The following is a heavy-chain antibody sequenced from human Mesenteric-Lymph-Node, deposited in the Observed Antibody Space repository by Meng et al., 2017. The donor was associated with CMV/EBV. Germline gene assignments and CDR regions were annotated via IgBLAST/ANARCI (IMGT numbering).Heavy chain of an antibody. V-gene: IGHV1-46*01. D-gene: IGHD1-26*01. J-gene: IGHJ5*02. CDR3: ARVSGSYPNWAWFDP. CDR2: INPSGGST. CDR1: GYTFTSYY. Sequence: SGYTFTSYYMHWVRQAPGQGLEWMGIINPSGGSTSYEQKFQGRVTMTRDTSTSTVYMELSSLRSEDTAVYYCARVSGSYPNWAWFDPWGQGTLVTVSS.